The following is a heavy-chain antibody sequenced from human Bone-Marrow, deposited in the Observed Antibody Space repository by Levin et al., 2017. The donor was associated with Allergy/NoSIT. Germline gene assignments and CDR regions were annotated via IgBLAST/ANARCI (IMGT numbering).Heavy chain of an antibody. Sequence: ASVKVSCKASGYTFTKYGISWVRQAPGQGLEWMGWISASNGNTHYAQKLQGRVTMTTDTSTSTAYMELTSLRSDDTGVYYCAREGGCSSPRCTYYYYYMEVWGEGTTVTVSS. J-gene: IGHJ6*03. V-gene: IGHV1-18*01. CDR2: ISASNGNT. CDR3: AREGGCSSPRCTYYYYYMEV. CDR1: GYTFTKYG. D-gene: IGHD2-2*01.